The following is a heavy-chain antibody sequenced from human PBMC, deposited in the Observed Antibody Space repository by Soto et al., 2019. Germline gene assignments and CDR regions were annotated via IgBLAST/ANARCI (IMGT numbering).Heavy chain of an antibody. CDR1: GGTFSXYX. V-gene: IGHV1-69*01. CDR2: IIPIFGTA. CDR3: ARHVSSSWYPDY. Sequence: QVQLVQSGAEVXXXXXXXKVSCKASGGTFSXYXISWVRQAPGQGLEWMGGIIPIFGTANYAQKFQGRVTITADESTSTAYMELSSLRSEDTAVYYCARHVSSSWYPDYWGQGTLVTVSS. J-gene: IGHJ4*02. D-gene: IGHD6-13*01.